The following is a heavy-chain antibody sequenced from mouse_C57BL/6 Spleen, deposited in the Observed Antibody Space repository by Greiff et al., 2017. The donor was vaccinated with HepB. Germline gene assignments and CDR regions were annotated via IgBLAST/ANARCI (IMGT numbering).Heavy chain of an antibody. D-gene: IGHD2-1*01. CDR1: GYSITSGYY. V-gene: IGHV3-6*01. J-gene: IGHJ3*01. CDR3: ARGGYGNYAWFAY. Sequence: EVKLMESGPGLVKPSQSLSLTCSVTGYSITSGYYWNWIRQFPGNKLEWMGYISYDGSNNYNPSLKNRISITRDTSKNQFFLKLNSVTTEDTATYYCARGGYGNYAWFAYWGQGTLVTVSA. CDR2: ISYDGSN.